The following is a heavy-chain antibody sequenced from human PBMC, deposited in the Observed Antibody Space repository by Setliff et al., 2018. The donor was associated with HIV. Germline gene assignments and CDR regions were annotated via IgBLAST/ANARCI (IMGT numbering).Heavy chain of an antibody. V-gene: IGHV1-3*01. Sequence: ASVKVSCKASGYTFTSYAIHWVRQAPGQRLEWMGWITVGDGNTKYSQKFQGRVTITRDTSASTAYMELSSLRSEDTATYYCAREGGGYSGTYFNFPFDSWGQGTLVTVPQ. CDR2: ITVGDGNT. D-gene: IGHD1-26*01. CDR1: GYTFTSYA. CDR3: AREGGGYSGTYFNFPFDS. J-gene: IGHJ4*02.